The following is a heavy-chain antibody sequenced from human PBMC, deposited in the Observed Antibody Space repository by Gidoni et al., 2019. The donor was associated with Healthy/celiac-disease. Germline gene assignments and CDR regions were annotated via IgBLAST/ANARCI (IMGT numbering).Heavy chain of an antibody. CDR2: ISSSSSYI. J-gene: IGHJ5*02. CDR3: ARDDVLRFFDQTGGQTRYNWFDP. CDR1: GFPFSSYS. Sequence: EVQLVESGGGLVKPGGSLRLSCEAPGFPFSSYSMNWARQAPGKGLELVSSISSSSSYIYYADSVKGRFTISRDNAKNSLYLQMNSLRAEDTAVYYCARDDVLRFFDQTGGQTRYNWFDPWGQGTLVTVSS. D-gene: IGHD3-3*01. V-gene: IGHV3-21*01.